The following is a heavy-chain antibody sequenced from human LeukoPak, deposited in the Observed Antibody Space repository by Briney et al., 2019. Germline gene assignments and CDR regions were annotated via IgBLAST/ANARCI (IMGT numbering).Heavy chain of an antibody. Sequence: SGTLSLTCTVSGGSISSYYWSWIRQPPGKGLEWIGYIYYSGSTNYNPSLKSRVTISVDTSKNQFSLKLSSVTAADTAVYYCARQHCSSTSCREDYMDVWGKGTTVTVSS. CDR3: ARQHCSSTSCREDYMDV. V-gene: IGHV4-59*01. CDR2: IYYSGST. D-gene: IGHD2-2*01. CDR1: GGSISSYY. J-gene: IGHJ6*03.